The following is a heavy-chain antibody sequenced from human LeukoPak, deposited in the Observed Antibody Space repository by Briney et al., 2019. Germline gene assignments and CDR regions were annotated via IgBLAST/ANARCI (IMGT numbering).Heavy chain of an antibody. J-gene: IGHJ4*02. CDR2: ISGSGGST. V-gene: IGHV3-23*01. D-gene: IGHD3-10*01. CDR3: AKEGESLWFGELSSGVCDY. CDR1: GFTFSSYA. Sequence: GGSLRLSCAASGFTFSSYAMSWVRQAPGKGLEWVSAISGSGGSTYYADSVKGRFTISRDNSKNTLYLQMNSLRAEDTAVYYCAKEGESLWFGELSSGVCDYWGQGTLVTVSS.